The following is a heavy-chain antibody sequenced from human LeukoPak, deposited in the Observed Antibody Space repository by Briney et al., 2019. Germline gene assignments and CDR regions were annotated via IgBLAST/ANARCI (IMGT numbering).Heavy chain of an antibody. Sequence: GGSLRLSCAASGFTLSNYGMNWVPQAPGKWLEWVSSISESGDYIYHAASVKGRVTISRDNAKNSLYLQMNSLRAEDTAVYYCARQLGAVTAPGYGMDVWGQGTTVTVSS. CDR1: GFTLSNYG. V-gene: IGHV3-21*01. CDR2: ISESGDYI. CDR3: ARQLGAVTAPGYGMDV. D-gene: IGHD4-11*01. J-gene: IGHJ6*02.